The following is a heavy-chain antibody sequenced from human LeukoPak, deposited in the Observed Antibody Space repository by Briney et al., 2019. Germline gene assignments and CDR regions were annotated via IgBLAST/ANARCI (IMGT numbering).Heavy chain of an antibody. Sequence: SETLSLTCTVSGGSISSSSYYWGWIRQPPGKGLEWTGSIYYSGSTYYNPSLKSRVTISVDTSKNQFSLKLSSVTAADTAVYYCAYSSGFLRWFDPWGQGTLVTVSS. CDR2: IYYSGST. D-gene: IGHD6-19*01. CDR1: GGSISSSSYY. V-gene: IGHV4-39*01. J-gene: IGHJ5*02. CDR3: AYSSGFLRWFDP.